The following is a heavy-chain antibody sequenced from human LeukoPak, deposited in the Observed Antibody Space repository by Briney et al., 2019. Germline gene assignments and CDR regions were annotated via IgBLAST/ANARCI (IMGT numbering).Heavy chain of an antibody. Sequence: SVKVSCKASGGTFSSYAISWVRQAPGQGLEWMGGIIPIFGTANYAQKFQGRVTITADESTSTAYMELSSLRSEDTAVYYCARTIVVAVAANGYFDYGGQGTLVTVSS. CDR1: GGTFSSYA. CDR2: IIPIFGTA. CDR3: ARTIVVAVAANGYFDY. J-gene: IGHJ4*02. D-gene: IGHD2-15*01. V-gene: IGHV1-69*13.